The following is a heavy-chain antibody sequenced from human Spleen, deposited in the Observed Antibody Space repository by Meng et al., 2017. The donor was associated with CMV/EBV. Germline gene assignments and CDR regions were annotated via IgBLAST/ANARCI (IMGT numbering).Heavy chain of an antibody. CDR2: MNPNSGNT. CDR1: GYTFTSYD. J-gene: IGHJ4*02. CDR3: ARGDYSGSYPGLCYFDY. V-gene: IGHV1-8*02. Sequence: ASVKVSCKASGYTFTSYDINWVRQATGQGLEWMGWMNPNSGNTGYAQKFQGRVTMTRDTSISTAYMELSRLRSDDTAVYYCARGDYSGSYPGLCYFDYWGQGTLVTVSS. D-gene: IGHD1-26*01.